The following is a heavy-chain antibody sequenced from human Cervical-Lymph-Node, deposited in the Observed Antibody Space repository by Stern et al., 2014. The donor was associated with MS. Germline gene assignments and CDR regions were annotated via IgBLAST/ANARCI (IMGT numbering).Heavy chain of an antibody. J-gene: IGHJ4*02. V-gene: IGHV3-74*01. Sequence: QLVESGGGLVQPGGSLRLSCAASGFTFSSYWMHWVRQAPGKGLVWVSRINSDGSSTSYADSVKGRFAIARDNAKNTLYLQMNSLRAEDTAVYYCAREGGSSRGFDYWGQGTLVTVSS. CDR1: GFTFSSYW. CDR2: INSDGSST. D-gene: IGHD6-13*01. CDR3: AREGGSSRGFDY.